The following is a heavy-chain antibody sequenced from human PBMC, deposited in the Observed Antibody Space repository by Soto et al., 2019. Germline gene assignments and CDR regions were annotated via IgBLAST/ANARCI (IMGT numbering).Heavy chain of an antibody. Sequence: EVQLLESGGGLVQPGGSLRLSCAASGFTFSSYAMSWVRQAPGKGLEWVSAISGSGGSTYYADSVKGRFTISRDNSKNTLYLQMNSLRAEDTAVYYCAKLTVLLWFGEPSAAFDIWGQGTMVTVSS. J-gene: IGHJ3*02. CDR2: ISGSGGST. D-gene: IGHD3-10*01. V-gene: IGHV3-23*01. CDR1: GFTFSSYA. CDR3: AKLTVLLWFGEPSAAFDI.